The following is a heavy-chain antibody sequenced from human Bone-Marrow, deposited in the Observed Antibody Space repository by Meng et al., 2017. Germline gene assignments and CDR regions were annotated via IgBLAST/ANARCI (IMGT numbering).Heavy chain of an antibody. CDR2: SKSETAGGTT. CDR1: GFTFSNAW. D-gene: IGHD3-22*01. V-gene: IGHV3-15*01. J-gene: IGHJ5*02. Sequence: GESLKISCAASGFTFSNAWMSWGGQAQGKGLDWVGRSKSETAGGTTDYAAPVKGRFTISRDDSTTTLYLQMTSLKTEDTAVYYCTSSPSDRITMIVVPGGPWGQGTLVTVSS. CDR3: TSSPSDRITMIVVPGGP.